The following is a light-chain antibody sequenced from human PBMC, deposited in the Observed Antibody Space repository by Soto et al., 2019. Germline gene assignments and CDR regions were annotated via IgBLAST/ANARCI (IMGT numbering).Light chain of an antibody. CDR2: LGS. CDR3: RQALQTPRT. CDR1: QSLLRSNGYVY. V-gene: IGKV2-28*01. Sequence: DVVLTQSPLSLPVTPGEPASISCRSRQSLLRSNGYVYLDWYLQKPGQSPQLLIYLGSNRASGVPDRFSGSVSGTDFTLKISAVEAEDLGVYYCRQALQTPRTFGQGTKLEIK. J-gene: IGKJ2*01.